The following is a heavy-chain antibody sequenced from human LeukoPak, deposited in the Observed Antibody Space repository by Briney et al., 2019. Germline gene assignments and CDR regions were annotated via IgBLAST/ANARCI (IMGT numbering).Heavy chain of an antibody. J-gene: IGHJ4*02. CDR2: IYTSGST. CDR1: GGSISSGSYY. CDR3: ARVYCSSTSCYEDY. V-gene: IGHV4-61*02. Sequence: SETLSLTCTVSGGSISSGSYYWSWIRQPAGKGLEWIGRIYTSGSTNYNPSLKSRVTISVDTSKNQFSLKLSSVTAADTAVYYCARVYCSSTSCYEDYWGQGTLVTVSS. D-gene: IGHD2-2*01.